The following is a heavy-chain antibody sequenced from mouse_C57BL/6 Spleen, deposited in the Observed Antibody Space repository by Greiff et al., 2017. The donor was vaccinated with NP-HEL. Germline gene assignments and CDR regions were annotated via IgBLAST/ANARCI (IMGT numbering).Heavy chain of an antibody. J-gene: IGHJ4*01. Sequence: EVQLVESGPGLVKPSQSLSLTCSVTGYSITSGYYWNWIRQFPGNKLEWMGYISYDGSNNYNPSLKNRISITRDTSKNQFFLKLNSVTTEDTATDCCARDRRPGSSYLYYYAMDYWGQGTSVTVSS. CDR3: ARDRRPGSSYLYYYAMDY. V-gene: IGHV3-6*01. CDR2: ISYDGSN. CDR1: GYSITSGYY. D-gene: IGHD1-1*01.